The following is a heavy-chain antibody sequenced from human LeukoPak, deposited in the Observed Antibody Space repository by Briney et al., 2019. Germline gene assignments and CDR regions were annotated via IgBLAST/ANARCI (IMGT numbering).Heavy chain of an antibody. CDR2: LSDDGSSV. Sequence: GGSLRLSCAASGFTYSRHGRHWVRQAPAKGLEWVAVLSDDGSSVYYPDSVKGRFTISRDNSKNTLYLQMNSLRAEDTAVYYCARDARQGYSSGWDYYFDYWGQGTLVTVSS. J-gene: IGHJ4*02. CDR1: GFTYSRHG. D-gene: IGHD6-19*01. CDR3: ARDARQGYSSGWDYYFDY. V-gene: IGHV3-30-3*01.